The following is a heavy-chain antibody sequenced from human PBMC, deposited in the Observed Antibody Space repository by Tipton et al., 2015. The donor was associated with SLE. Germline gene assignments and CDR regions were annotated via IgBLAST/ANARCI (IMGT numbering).Heavy chain of an antibody. J-gene: IGHJ3*02. Sequence: LRLSCATSGFSFSTYTMHWVRQAPGKGLEWLGHIYYSGSTDYNPSLKSRFTISVDRSKSQFSLDLSSVTAADTAVYFCAMYKPRKDVFDIWGQGAWVSVSS. V-gene: IGHV4-59*01. CDR3: AMYKPRKDVFDI. D-gene: IGHD1-1*01. CDR2: IYYSGST. CDR1: GFSFSTYT.